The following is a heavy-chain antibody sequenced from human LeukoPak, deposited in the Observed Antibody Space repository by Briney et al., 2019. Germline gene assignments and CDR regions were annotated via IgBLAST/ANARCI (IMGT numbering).Heavy chain of an antibody. CDR3: ARDGGGYRFYNWFDP. CDR1: GFTFSSYA. J-gene: IGHJ5*02. Sequence: GGSLRLSCAASGFTFSSYAMSWVRQAPGKGLEWVSSISSSSSYIYYADSVKGRFTISRDNAKDSLYLQMNSLGPEDTAVYYCARDGGGYRFYNWFDPWGQGTLVTVSS. V-gene: IGHV3-21*01. D-gene: IGHD5-12*01. CDR2: ISSSSSYI.